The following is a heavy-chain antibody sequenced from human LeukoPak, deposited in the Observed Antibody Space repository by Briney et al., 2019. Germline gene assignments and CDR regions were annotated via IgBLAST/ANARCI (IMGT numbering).Heavy chain of an antibody. CDR2: IISTFGTG. V-gene: IGHV1-69*05. J-gene: IGHJ3*02. CDR3: VRERGPRSAMSEAFDI. Sequence: SSVKVSCKSSGGIFSNYPMSWVRQAAGQGLEWMGWIISTFGTGTYAQRLQGRLTITTDESTSTVYMDLSSLRSGDTAMYYCVRERGPRSAMSEAFDIWGQGTMVTVSS. D-gene: IGHD3-16*01. CDR1: GGIFSNYP.